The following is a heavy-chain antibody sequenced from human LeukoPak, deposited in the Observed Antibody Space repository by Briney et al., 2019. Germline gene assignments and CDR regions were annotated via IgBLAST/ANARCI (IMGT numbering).Heavy chain of an antibody. Sequence: ASVKVSCKASGYTFTSYGISWVRQAPGQGLEWMGWISAYNVNTNDAQKLQGRVTMTTDTSTTTAHMELSSLTSDDTAIYYCARGRGSRTGSNGDYCDYWGQGTLVTVSS. CDR1: GYTFTSYG. CDR2: ISAYNVNT. D-gene: IGHD1-1*01. J-gene: IGHJ4*02. V-gene: IGHV1-18*01. CDR3: ARGRGSRTGSNGDYCDY.